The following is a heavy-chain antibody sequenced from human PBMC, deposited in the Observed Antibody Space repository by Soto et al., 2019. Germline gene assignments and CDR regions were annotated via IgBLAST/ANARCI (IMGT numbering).Heavy chain of an antibody. Sequence: QVQLVESGGGVVQPGRSLRLSCAASGFTFSSYGMHWVRQAPGKGLERVAVLSYDGSNKYYADSVKGRFTISRDNSENTLYLQMNSLRAEDTAVYYCAKDRVNTVTFASYDYGMDVWGQGTTVTVSS. V-gene: IGHV3-30*18. J-gene: IGHJ6*02. D-gene: IGHD4-17*01. CDR2: LSYDGSNK. CDR1: GFTFSSYG. CDR3: AKDRVNTVTFASYDYGMDV.